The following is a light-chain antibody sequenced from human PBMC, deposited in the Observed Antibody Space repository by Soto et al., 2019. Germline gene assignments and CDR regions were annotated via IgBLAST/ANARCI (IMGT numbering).Light chain of an antibody. J-gene: IGKJ1*01. CDR1: QSVSTY. CDR2: DAS. CDR3: KQRRNWPPTWT. V-gene: IGKV3-11*01. Sequence: EIVLTQSPATLSLSPGERATLSCRASQSVSTYLAWYQQKPGQAPRLLIYDASKRATGIPVRFSGSGSGTDFDLTIPSLEPEDFGVYYCKQRRNWPPTWTFGQGTKVDIK.